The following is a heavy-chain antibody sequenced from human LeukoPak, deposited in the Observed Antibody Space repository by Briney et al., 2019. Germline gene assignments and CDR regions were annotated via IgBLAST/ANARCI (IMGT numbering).Heavy chain of an antibody. J-gene: IGHJ4*02. CDR1: GFTFSDYY. CDR2: ISSSGSTI. CDR3: ARDLAGYCSSTSCYPDY. D-gene: IGHD2-2*01. V-gene: IGHV3-11*04. Sequence: GGSLRLSCAASGFTFSDYYMSWIRQAPGKGLEWVSYISSSGSTIYYADSVKGRFTISRDNAKNTLYLQMNSLRAEDTAVYYCARDLAGYCSSTSCYPDYWGQGTLVTVSS.